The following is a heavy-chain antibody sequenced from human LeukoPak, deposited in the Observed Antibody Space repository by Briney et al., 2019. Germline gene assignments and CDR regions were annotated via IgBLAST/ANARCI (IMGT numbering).Heavy chain of an antibody. D-gene: IGHD3-10*01. CDR2: LNPNSGNT. CDR3: ARTYYYDSGSDNWFDP. Sequence: ASVKVSCKASGYTFTSYDINWVRQATGQGLEWMGWLNPNSGNTGYAQKFQGRVTMTRDTSISTAYMELSSLRSEDTAVYYCARTYYYDSGSDNWFDPWGQGTLVTVSS. J-gene: IGHJ5*02. V-gene: IGHV1-8*01. CDR1: GYTFTSYD.